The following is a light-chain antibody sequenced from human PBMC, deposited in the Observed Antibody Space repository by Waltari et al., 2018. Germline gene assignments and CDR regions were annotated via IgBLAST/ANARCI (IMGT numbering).Light chain of an antibody. J-gene: IGKJ2*01. CDR2: GAS. Sequence: EIVMTQSPATLSVSPGERATLSCRASQSVRSLLAWYQQKPGQAPRLLIYGASTRATGIPDRFSGSGSGTGFTLTISSLQSEDFAVYYCQQYNDWPPMYTFGQGTKLEIK. CDR3: QQYNDWPPMYT. CDR1: QSVRSL. V-gene: IGKV3-15*01.